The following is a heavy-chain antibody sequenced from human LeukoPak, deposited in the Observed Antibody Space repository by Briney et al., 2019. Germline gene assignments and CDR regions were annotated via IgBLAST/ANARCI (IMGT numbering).Heavy chain of an antibody. V-gene: IGHV3-23*01. J-gene: IGHJ4*02. CDR1: GFTFSSYA. Sequence: GSLRLSCAASGFTFSSYAMSWVRQAPGKGLEWVSAISGSGGSTYYADSVKGRFTISRDNSKNTLYLQMNSLRAEDTAVYYCAKVGITMVRGVKYYFDYWGQGTLVTVSS. CDR2: ISGSGGST. CDR3: AKVGITMVRGVKYYFDY. D-gene: IGHD3-10*01.